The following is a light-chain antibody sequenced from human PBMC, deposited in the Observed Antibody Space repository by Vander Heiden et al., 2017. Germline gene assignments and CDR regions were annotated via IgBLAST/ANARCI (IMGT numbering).Light chain of an antibody. CDR1: SSDVGGFNH. CDR3: CSYAGTNTWL. Sequence: QSALTQPRSVSGSPGQSVTISCTGTSSDVGGFNHVSWYQQNPGKAPKVMIYGFNKRPSGVPYRFSGSKSGNTASLTISGLQAEDEAGYYCCSYAGTNTWLFGGGTKLTVL. V-gene: IGLV2-11*01. CDR2: GFN. J-gene: IGLJ3*02.